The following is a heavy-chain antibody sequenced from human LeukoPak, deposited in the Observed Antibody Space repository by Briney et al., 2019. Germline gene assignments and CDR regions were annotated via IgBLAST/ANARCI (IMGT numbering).Heavy chain of an antibody. J-gene: IGHJ4*02. V-gene: IGHV3-23*01. D-gene: IGHD4-11*01. Sequence: GSLRLFWAASGFTFSSYSMSWVRQAPREGLGGVSVISSSGGSTYYADSVKGRFTISRDNSKSTLYLQMNSLRAEDTAVYYCAKDRGLYSFDFWGQGTLVTVSS. CDR2: ISSSGGST. CDR1: GFTFSSYS. CDR3: AKDRGLYSFDF.